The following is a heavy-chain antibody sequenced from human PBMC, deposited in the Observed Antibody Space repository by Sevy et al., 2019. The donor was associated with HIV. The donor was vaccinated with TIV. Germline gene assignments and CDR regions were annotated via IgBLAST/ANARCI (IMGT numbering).Heavy chain of an antibody. CDR2: FDPEDGDPEDGKT. V-gene: IGHV1-24*01. J-gene: IGHJ4*02. Sequence: ASVKVSCNVSGYTLNEFSMHWVRQAPGKGLEWMTTFDPEDGDPEDGKTIYAQKFLGRVTVTEDTSTDTAYMELSSLRSEDTAVYYCATTKDYYDSSGYPFDYWGQGTLVTVSS. D-gene: IGHD3-22*01. CDR3: ATTKDYYDSSGYPFDY. CDR1: GYTLNEFS.